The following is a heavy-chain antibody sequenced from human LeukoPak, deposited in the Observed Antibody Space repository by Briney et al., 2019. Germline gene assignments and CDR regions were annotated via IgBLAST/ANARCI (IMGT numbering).Heavy chain of an antibody. CDR1: GGSISSGSYY. CDR2: IYTSGST. Sequence: SETLSLTCTVSGGSISSGSYYWSWIRQPAGKGLEWIGRIYTSGSTNYNPSLKSRVTISVDTSKNQFSLKLSSVTAADTAVYYCARGDSTPVITEDYFDYWGQGTLDTVSS. D-gene: IGHD3-22*01. V-gene: IGHV4-61*02. J-gene: IGHJ4*02. CDR3: ARGDSTPVITEDYFDY.